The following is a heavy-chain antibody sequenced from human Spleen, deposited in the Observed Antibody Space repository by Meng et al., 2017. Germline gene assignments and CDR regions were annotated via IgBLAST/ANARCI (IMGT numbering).Heavy chain of an antibody. Sequence: GESLKISCEVSGFSRSDFYMSWIRQAPGKGLEYIASISASGSTIHYAESVKGRFTISRDNAKATVFLQMKSLTGEDTAVYYCANDRLKHWGQGTLVTVSS. J-gene: IGHJ1*01. D-gene: IGHD1-1*01. CDR1: GFSRSDFY. V-gene: IGHV3-11*04. CDR3: ANDRLKH. CDR2: ISASGSTI.